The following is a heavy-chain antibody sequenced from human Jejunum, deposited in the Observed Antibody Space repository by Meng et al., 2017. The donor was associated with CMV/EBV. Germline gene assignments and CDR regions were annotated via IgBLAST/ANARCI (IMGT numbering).Heavy chain of an antibody. J-gene: IGHJ1*01. CDR3: TLDYER. CDR1: PFTSTSYA. CDR2: IRYDGSYK. V-gene: IGHV3-30*02. Sequence: GGSLRLSCSASPFTSTSYAMHWVRQVPGKGLEWLTFIRYDGSYKYYADSVKGRFTISRDISQNTMTLQMNGLRSDDSAIYYSTLDYERWGQGTVVTVSS. D-gene: IGHD3-16*01.